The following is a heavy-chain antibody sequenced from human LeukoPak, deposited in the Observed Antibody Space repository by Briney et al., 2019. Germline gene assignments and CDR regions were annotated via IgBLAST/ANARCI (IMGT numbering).Heavy chain of an antibody. J-gene: IGHJ3*02. CDR1: GGSISSGSYY. Sequence: PSQTLSLTCTVSGGSISSGSYYWSWIRQPAGKGLEWIGRIYTSGSTNYNPSLKSRVTISVDTSKNQFSLKLSSVTAADTAVYYCASHRDAFDIWGQGTMVTVSS. V-gene: IGHV4-61*02. CDR2: IYTSGST. CDR3: ASHRDAFDI.